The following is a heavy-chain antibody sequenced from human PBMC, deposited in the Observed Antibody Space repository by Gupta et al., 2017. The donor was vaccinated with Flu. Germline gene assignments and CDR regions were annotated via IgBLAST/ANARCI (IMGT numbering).Heavy chain of an antibody. D-gene: IGHD2-2*01. CDR3: ARDGFFVVRNYFDY. Sequence: EVQLVEPGGGLVQPGGSLRLPCAASGFTFSSYWMSWVRQAPGKGLEWVANIKQDGSEKYYVDSVKGRFTISRDNAKNSLYLQMNSLRAEDTAVYYCARDGFFVVRNYFDYWGQGTLVTVSS. CDR2: IKQDGSEK. J-gene: IGHJ4*02. V-gene: IGHV3-7*04. CDR1: GFTFSSYW.